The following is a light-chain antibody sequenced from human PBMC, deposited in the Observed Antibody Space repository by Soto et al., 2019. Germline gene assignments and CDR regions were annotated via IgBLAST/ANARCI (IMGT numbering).Light chain of an antibody. J-gene: IGKJ1*01. Sequence: EIVLTQSPDTLSLSPGERAILSCRTSQRVNGYLAWYQQKPGQAPRLLIYNASKRATGIPDRFSGSGSDRDYTLTISSLEPEDFAVYYCQQRGHLPWTFGQGTKVDVK. V-gene: IGKV3-11*02. CDR1: QRVNGY. CDR2: NAS. CDR3: QQRGHLPWT.